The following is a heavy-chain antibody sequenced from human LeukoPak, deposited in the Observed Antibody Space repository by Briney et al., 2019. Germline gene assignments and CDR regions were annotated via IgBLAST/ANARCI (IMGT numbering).Heavy chain of an antibody. V-gene: IGHV1-69*06. CDR1: GGTFSSYA. CDR3: ARADPYSSGWYWGSPYYYYIDV. D-gene: IGHD6-19*01. CDR2: IIPIFGTA. J-gene: IGHJ6*03. Sequence: SVKVSCKASGGTFSSYAISWVRQAPGQGLEWMGGIIPIFGTANYAQKFQGRVTITADKSTSTAYMELSSLRSEDTAVYYCARADPYSSGWYWGSPYYYYIDVWGKGTTVTVSS.